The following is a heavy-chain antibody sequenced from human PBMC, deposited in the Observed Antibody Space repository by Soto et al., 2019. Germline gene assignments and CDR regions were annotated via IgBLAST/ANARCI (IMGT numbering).Heavy chain of an antibody. CDR2: IYYSGST. CDR1: GGSISSYY. J-gene: IGHJ4*02. D-gene: IGHD6-13*01. Sequence: SETLSLTCTVSGGSISSYYWSWIRQPPGKGLEWIGYIYYSGSTNYNPSLKSRVTISVDTSKNQFSLKLSSVTAADTAVYYCARLSSSWYYFDYWGQGTLVTVSS. V-gene: IGHV4-59*08. CDR3: ARLSSSWYYFDY.